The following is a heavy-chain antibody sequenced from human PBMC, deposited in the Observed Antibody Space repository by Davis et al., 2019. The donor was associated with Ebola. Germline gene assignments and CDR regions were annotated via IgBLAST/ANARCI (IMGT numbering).Heavy chain of an antibody. J-gene: IGHJ4*02. V-gene: IGHV3-7*01. CDR2: IKQDGSEK. Sequence: GESLKISCAASGFTFSSYWMSWVRQAPGKGLEWVANIKQDGSEKYYVDSVKGRFTISRDNAKNSLYLQMNSLRAEDTAVYYCARVRTWLGTGYYFDYWGQGTLVTVSS. CDR3: ARVRTWLGTGYYFDY. D-gene: IGHD7-27*01. CDR1: GFTFSSYW.